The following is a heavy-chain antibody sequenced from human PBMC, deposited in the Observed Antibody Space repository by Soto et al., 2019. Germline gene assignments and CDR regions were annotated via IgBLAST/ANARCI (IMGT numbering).Heavy chain of an antibody. CDR2: IDWDDDK. CDR3: ARMFHCSGGTCPFDY. CDR1: GFSLSTPGMR. D-gene: IGHD2-15*01. V-gene: IGHV2-70*04. J-gene: IGHJ4*02. Sequence: SCPTLVNPTQTHTLTCTFSGFSLSTPGMRVSWIRQPPGKALEWLARIDWDDDKFYNTSLKTRLTISKDSTKNYDVPTMTNMDPVDTAPYYCARMFHCSGGTCPFDYWGQGALVTVSS.